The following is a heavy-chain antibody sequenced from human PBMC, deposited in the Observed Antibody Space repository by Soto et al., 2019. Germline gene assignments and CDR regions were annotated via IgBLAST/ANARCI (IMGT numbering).Heavy chain of an antibody. CDR2: IIPIFGTA. Sequence: SVKVSCKASGGTFSSYAMSWVRQAPGQGLEWMGGIIPIFGTANYAQKFQGRVTITADESTSTAYMELSSLRSEDTAVYYCARAGLLYSSSYHYYYYGMDVWGQGTTVTVSS. CDR1: GGTFSSYA. V-gene: IGHV1-69*13. J-gene: IGHJ6*02. CDR3: ARAGLLYSSSYHYYYYGMDV. D-gene: IGHD6-6*01.